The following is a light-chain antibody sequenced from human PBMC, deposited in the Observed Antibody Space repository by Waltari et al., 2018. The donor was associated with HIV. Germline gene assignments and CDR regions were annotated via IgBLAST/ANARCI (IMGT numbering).Light chain of an antibody. CDR3: SSYTSSSTPWV. Sequence: QSALTQPASVSGSPGQSITISCTGTSSDVGGYNYVSWYQQHPGKAPKLMIYEVSNRPSGVSNRFSVSKSGNTGSLTISGRQAEDEADYYCSSYTSSSTPWVFGGGTKLTVL. CDR1: SSDVGGYNY. V-gene: IGLV2-14*01. CDR2: EVS. J-gene: IGLJ3*02.